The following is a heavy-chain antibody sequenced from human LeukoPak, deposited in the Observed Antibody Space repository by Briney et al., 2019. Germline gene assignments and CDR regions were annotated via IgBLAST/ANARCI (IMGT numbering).Heavy chain of an antibody. D-gene: IGHD3-22*01. Sequence: SETLSLTCAVYCGSFSGYYWSWIRQPPGKGLEWIGEINHSGSTNYNPSLKSRVTISVDTSKNQFSLKLSSVTAADTAVYYCARGRFEYYYDSSGYLYWGQGTLVTVSS. CDR1: CGSFSGYY. V-gene: IGHV4-34*01. J-gene: IGHJ4*02. CDR3: ARGRFEYYYDSSGYLY. CDR2: INHSGST.